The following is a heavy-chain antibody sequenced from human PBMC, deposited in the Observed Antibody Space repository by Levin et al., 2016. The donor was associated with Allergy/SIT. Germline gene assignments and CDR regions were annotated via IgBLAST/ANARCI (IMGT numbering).Heavy chain of an antibody. V-gene: IGHV3-30*02. CDR2: IRYDGSNK. CDR1: GFTFSSYG. D-gene: IGHD3-22*01. CDR3: AKDYYDSSGYYEFDY. Sequence: GGSLRLSCAASGFTFSSYGMHWVRQAPGKGLEWVAFIRYDGSNKYYADSVKGRFTISRDNSKNTLYLQMNSLRAEDTAVYYCAKDYYDSSGYYEFDYWGQGTLVTVSS. J-gene: IGHJ4*02.